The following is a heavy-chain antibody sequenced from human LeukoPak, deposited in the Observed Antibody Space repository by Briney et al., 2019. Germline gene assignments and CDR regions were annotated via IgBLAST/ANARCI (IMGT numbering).Heavy chain of an antibody. CDR2: IYSGGST. Sequence: GGSLRLSCAASGFTVSSNYMSWVRQAPGKGLEWVSVIYSGGSTYHADSVKGRFTISRHNSKNTLYLQMNSLRAEDTAVYYCARGGYSYGLPSDYWGQGTLVTVSS. J-gene: IGHJ4*02. D-gene: IGHD5-18*01. V-gene: IGHV3-53*04. CDR3: ARGGYSYGLPSDY. CDR1: GFTVSSNY.